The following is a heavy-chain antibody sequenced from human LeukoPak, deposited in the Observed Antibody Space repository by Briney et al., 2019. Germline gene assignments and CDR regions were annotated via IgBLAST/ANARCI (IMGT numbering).Heavy chain of an antibody. CDR2: ISGSGGST. V-gene: IGHV3-23*01. J-gene: IGHJ4*02. CDR1: GFTFSNAW. Sequence: GGSLRLSCAASGFTFSNAWLSWVRQAPGKGLEWVSAISGSGGSTYYADSVKGRFTISRDNSKNTLYLQMNSLRAEDTAVYYCAKGGYYDSSGYYGDYWGQGTLVTVSS. D-gene: IGHD3-22*01. CDR3: AKGGYYDSSGYYGDY.